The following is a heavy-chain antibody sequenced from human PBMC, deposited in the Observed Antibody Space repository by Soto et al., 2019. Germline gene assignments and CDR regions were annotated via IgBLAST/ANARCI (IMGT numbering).Heavy chain of an antibody. J-gene: IGHJ4*02. CDR3: ARSALNYYDSSGYYYFDY. V-gene: IGHV1-18*01. Sequence: QVQLVQSGAEVKKPGASVKVSCKASGYTFTSYGISWVRQAPGQGLEWMGWISAYNGNTNYAQKLQGRVTMTTDTSTSTXSMELRSMRSDDTAVYYCARSALNYYDSSGYYYFDYWGQGTLVTVSS. CDR1: GYTFTSYG. CDR2: ISAYNGNT. D-gene: IGHD3-22*01.